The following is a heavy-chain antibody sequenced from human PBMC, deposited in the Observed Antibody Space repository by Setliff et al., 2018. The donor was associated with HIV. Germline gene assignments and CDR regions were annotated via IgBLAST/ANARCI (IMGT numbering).Heavy chain of an antibody. CDR2: IYTSGST. V-gene: IGHV4-61*02. D-gene: IGHD6-13*01. CDR1: GGSISSGSYY. CDR3: ARDAAGTADY. J-gene: IGHJ4*02. Sequence: SETLSLTCTVSGGSISSGSYYWSWIRQPAGEGLEWIGRIYTSGSTNYNPSLKSRVTISVDTSKNQFSLKLSSVTAADTAVYYCARDAAGTADYWGQGTLVTVSS.